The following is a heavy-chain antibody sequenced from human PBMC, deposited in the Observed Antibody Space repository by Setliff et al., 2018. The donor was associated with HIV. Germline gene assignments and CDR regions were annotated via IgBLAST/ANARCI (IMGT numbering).Heavy chain of an antibody. D-gene: IGHD3-16*01. CDR3: ARENLGASYYFDY. Sequence: GSLRLSCTASGFTFSNFWMNWVRQAPGKGLEWVANIKNDGSEKYYVDSVKGRFTISRDNAKNSLYLQMNSLRAEDTAVYYCARENLGASYYFDYWGQGTLVTVSS. CDR1: GFTFSNFW. J-gene: IGHJ4*02. CDR2: IKNDGSEK. V-gene: IGHV3-7*01.